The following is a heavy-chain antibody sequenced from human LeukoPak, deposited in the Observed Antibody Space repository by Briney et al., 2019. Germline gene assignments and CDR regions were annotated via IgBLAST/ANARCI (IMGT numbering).Heavy chain of an antibody. Sequence: PGGSLRLSCAASGFTFSSYAMSWVRQAPGKGLEWVSAISGSGGSTYYADSVKGRFTISRDNSKNTLYLQMNSLRAEDTAVYYCARLSITMVRETSLGYWGQGTLVTVSS. J-gene: IGHJ4*02. V-gene: IGHV3-23*01. CDR2: ISGSGGST. CDR1: GFTFSSYA. CDR3: ARLSITMVRETSLGY. D-gene: IGHD3-10*01.